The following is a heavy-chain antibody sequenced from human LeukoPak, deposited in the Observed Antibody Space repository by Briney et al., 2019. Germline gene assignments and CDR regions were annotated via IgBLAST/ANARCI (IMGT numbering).Heavy chain of an antibody. CDR2: IKQDGSEK. Sequence: PGGSLRLSCAASGFTFSSYAMSWVRQAPGKGLEWVANIKQDGSEKYYVDSVKGRFTISRDNAKNSLYLQMNSLRAEDTAVYYCAREGGDDILTGYYHLDYWGQGTLVTVSS. CDR3: AREGGDDILTGYYHLDY. J-gene: IGHJ4*02. V-gene: IGHV3-7*01. D-gene: IGHD3-9*01. CDR1: GFTFSSYA.